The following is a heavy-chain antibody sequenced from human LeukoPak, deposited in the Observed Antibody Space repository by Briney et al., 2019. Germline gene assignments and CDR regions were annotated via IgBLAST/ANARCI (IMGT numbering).Heavy chain of an antibody. CDR3: TKDRYCTTTNCPFDY. CDR2: ISGDGGST. Sequence: DPGGSLRLSCAASGLTFDEYAMHWVRHAPGKGLEWVSLISGDGGSTYYADSVKGRFTISRDNSKNSLYLQMNSLRTEDTALYFCTKDRYCTTTNCPFDYWGQGTLVTVSS. J-gene: IGHJ4*02. V-gene: IGHV3-43*02. CDR1: GLTFDEYA. D-gene: IGHD2-2*01.